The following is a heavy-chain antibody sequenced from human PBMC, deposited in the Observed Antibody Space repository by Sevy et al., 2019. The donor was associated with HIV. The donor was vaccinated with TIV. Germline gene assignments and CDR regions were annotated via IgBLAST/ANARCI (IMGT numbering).Heavy chain of an antibody. CDR3: VKGDSSSSSDAEAFDI. CDR2: IRFDESYK. Sequence: GGSLRLSCAASGFTFNTYGLHWVRQAPGKGLEWVAFIRFDESYKYYTDSVKGRFTISRDNSKNTLYLQMNSLRPEDTAVYYCVKGDSSSSSDAEAFDIWGQGTMVTVSS. V-gene: IGHV3-30*02. CDR1: GFTFNTYG. J-gene: IGHJ3*02. D-gene: IGHD6-6*01.